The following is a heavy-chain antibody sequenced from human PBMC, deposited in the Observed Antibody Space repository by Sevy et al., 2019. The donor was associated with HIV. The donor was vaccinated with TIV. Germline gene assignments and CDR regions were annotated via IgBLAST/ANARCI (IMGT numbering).Heavy chain of an antibody. Sequence: ASVKVSCKASGGTFSSYAISWVRQAPGQGLEWMGGIIPIFGTANYAQKFQGRVTITADESTSTAYMELSSLRSEDTAVYYCARGLVDDFWSGYPPDYFDYWGQGTLVTVSS. CDR3: ARGLVDDFWSGYPPDYFDY. D-gene: IGHD3-3*01. V-gene: IGHV1-69*13. J-gene: IGHJ4*02. CDR2: IIPIFGTA. CDR1: GGTFSSYA.